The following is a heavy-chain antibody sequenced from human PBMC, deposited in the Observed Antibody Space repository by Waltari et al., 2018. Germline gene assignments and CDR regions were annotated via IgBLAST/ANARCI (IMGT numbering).Heavy chain of an antibody. D-gene: IGHD1-26*01. CDR2: ISYSGNT. CDR1: GGSISTLNYT. J-gene: IGHJ5*02. CDR3: ARTYSGDYEFWFDP. Sequence: QLQLQESGPGLANSSQTLSLTSVVSGGSISTLNYTWGCLRQTPGKGLEWIASISYSGNTYYNPSLKSRVTISVDTSKNQFSLRLSSVTAADTAVYYCARTYSGDYEFWFDPWGQGTLVTVSS. V-gene: IGHV4-39*01.